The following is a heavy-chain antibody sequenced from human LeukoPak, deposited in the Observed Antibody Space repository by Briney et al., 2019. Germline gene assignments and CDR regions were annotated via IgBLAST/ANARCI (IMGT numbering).Heavy chain of an antibody. CDR2: MFDRGSP. CDR3: ARRIQLWSYWHFDL. V-gene: IGHV4-4*09. D-gene: IGHD5-18*01. J-gene: IGHJ2*01. Sequence: SETLSLTCSVSGGSITGYSWGWVRQPPGKGLECIGYMFDRGSPNHHPSLQNRVTTSVDTSKNEFSLRLTSVTAADTDVYYCARRIQLWSYWHFDLWGRGTLVTVSS. CDR1: GGSITGYS.